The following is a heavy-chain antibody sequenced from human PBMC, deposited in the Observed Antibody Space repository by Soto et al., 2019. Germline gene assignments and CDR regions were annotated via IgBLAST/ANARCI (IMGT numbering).Heavy chain of an antibody. CDR1: GYTFTGYY. D-gene: IGHD6-13*01. CDR2: INPNSGGT. CDR3: ARGLAAAGKENDYYYYGMDV. V-gene: IGHV1-2*04. J-gene: IGHJ6*02. Sequence: GASVKVSCKASGYTFTGYYMHWVRQAPGQGLEWLGWINPNSGGTNYAQKFQGWVTMTRDTSISTAYMELSRPRSDDTAVYYCARGLAAAGKENDYYYYGMDVWGQGTTVTVSS.